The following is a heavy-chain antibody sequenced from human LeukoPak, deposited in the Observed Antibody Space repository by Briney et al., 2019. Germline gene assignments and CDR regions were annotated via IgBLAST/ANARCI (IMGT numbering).Heavy chain of an antibody. V-gene: IGHV4-34*08. CDR2: INHSGST. CDR3: AAFGSGSYLGY. CDR1: GCTFSGYY. J-gene: IGHJ4*02. D-gene: IGHD3-10*01. Sequence: PSQTLSLTCAVYGCTFSGYYGSWIRQPPGKGQEWIGEINHSGSTNYNPSLKSRVTISIDTSMNHFSLRLSSVTAADTAVYYCAAFGSGSYLGYWGRGTLVTVSS.